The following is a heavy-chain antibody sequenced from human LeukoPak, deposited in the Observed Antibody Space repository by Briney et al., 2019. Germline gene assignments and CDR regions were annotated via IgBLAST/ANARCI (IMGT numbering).Heavy chain of an antibody. D-gene: IGHD6-19*01. Sequence: GGSLRLSCAASGFNFSGSAVHWVRQASGKGLEWVGRIRSKANSYATAYAASVQGRFTISRDESKNTAYLQMNSLKTEDTAVYYCTRSPPAVAGYLDYWGQGTLVTVSS. CDR1: GFNFSGSA. J-gene: IGHJ4*02. CDR2: IRSKANSYAT. V-gene: IGHV3-73*01. CDR3: TRSPPAVAGYLDY.